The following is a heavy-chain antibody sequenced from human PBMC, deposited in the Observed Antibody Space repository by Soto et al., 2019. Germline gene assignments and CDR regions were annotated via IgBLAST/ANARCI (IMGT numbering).Heavy chain of an antibody. CDR3: ARGGDTAMVTGYYYGMDV. Sequence: ASVKVSFKASGYTSTSYYMHWLRPAPGQGLEWMGIINPSGGSTSYAQKFQGRVTMTRDTSTSTVYMELSSLRSEDTAVYYCARGGDTAMVTGYYYGMDVWGQGTTVTVSS. D-gene: IGHD5-18*01. V-gene: IGHV1-46*01. J-gene: IGHJ6*02. CDR2: INPSGGST. CDR1: GYTSTSYY.